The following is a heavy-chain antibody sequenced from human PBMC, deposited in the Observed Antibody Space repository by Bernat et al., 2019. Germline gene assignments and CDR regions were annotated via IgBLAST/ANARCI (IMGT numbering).Heavy chain of an antibody. D-gene: IGHD2-2*01. V-gene: IGHV4-34*01. J-gene: IGHJ5*02. CDR2: INHSGST. Sequence: QVQLQQWGAGLLKPSETLSLTCAVYGGSFSGYYWSWIRQPPGKGLEWIGEINHSGSTNYNPSLKSRVTISVDTSKNQFSLKLGSVTAAGTAVYYCARTRYQLLFPVRDKNWFDPWGQGTLVTVSS. CDR1: GGSFSGYY. CDR3: ARTRYQLLFPVRDKNWFDP.